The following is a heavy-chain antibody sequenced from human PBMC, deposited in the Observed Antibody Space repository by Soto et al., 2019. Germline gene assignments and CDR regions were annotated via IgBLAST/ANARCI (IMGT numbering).Heavy chain of an antibody. J-gene: IGHJ4*02. V-gene: IGHV3-33*03. CDR3: VTERRNYEFDY. CDR2: IWNGRNSE. Sequence: QVQLVESGGGVVQPGRSLRLSCAASGFTFSTFGMHWVRQSPGKGLEWVAVIWNGRNSEDYADSVKGRFTISIDNSRNALDLQMNSLRAEDTAMYYCVTERRNYEFDYWGQGILVTVSS. D-gene: IGHD1-7*01. CDR1: GFTFSTFG.